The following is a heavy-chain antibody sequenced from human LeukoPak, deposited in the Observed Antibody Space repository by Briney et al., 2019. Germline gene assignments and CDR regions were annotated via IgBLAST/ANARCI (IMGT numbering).Heavy chain of an antibody. CDR3: ATDHGFHYGAYFDY. D-gene: IGHD4-17*01. V-gene: IGHV3-23*01. Sequence: ECLRLSCAASGFTFSSYAMSWVRQVPGKGLEWVSAISGSGSDTYYADSVKGRFTISRDNSKSALYLQMNSLRAEDTAVYYCATDHGFHYGAYFDYWGQGTLVTVSS. CDR1: GFTFSSYA. CDR2: ISGSGSDT. J-gene: IGHJ4*02.